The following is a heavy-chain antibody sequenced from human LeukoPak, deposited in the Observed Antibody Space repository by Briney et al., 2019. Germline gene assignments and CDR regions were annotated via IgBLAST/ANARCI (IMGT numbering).Heavy chain of an antibody. Sequence: PSETLSLTCTVSGGSISNYYWSWIRQPAGKGLEWIGHIYTSGSTNYNPSLKSRVTMSLDTSKNQFSLKLSSVTAADASVYYCARMYSGSCFDYWGQGTLVTVSS. CDR3: ARMYSGSCFDY. J-gene: IGHJ4*02. CDR2: IYTSGST. CDR1: GGSISNYY. D-gene: IGHD1-26*01. V-gene: IGHV4-4*07.